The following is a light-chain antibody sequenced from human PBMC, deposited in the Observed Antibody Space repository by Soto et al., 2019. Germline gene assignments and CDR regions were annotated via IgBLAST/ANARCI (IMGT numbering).Light chain of an antibody. CDR1: QRISSW. V-gene: IGKV1-5*01. CDR2: DAS. CDR3: QQYNSYPNT. Sequence: DIQMPQSPYTLSASVGDRVTITCRASQRISSWLAWYQQKPGKAPKLLIYDASSLESGFPSRFSGSGSGTEFTLSSSSLQPDDFATYYCQQYNSYPNTFGQGTKMEVK. J-gene: IGKJ2*01.